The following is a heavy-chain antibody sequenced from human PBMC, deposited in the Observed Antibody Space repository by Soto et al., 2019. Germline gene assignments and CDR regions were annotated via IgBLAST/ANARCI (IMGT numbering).Heavy chain of an antibody. V-gene: IGHV4-34*01. CDR2: INHSGST. Sequence: SETLSLTCAVYGGSFSGYYWSWIRQPPGKGLEWIGEINHSGSTNYNPSLKSRVTISVDTSKNQFSLKLSSVTAADTAVYYCARVGGITMVRGYYYYYYMDVWGKGTTVTVSS. CDR3: ARVGGITMVRGYYYYYYMDV. J-gene: IGHJ6*03. D-gene: IGHD3-10*01. CDR1: GGSFSGYY.